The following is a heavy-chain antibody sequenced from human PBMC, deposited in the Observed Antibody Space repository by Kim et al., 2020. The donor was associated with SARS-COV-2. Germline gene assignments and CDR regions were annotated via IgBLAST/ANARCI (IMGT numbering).Heavy chain of an antibody. Sequence: SQKFQGRVTLTRDTPASTAYMELSSLRSEETAVYYCARGGVSGWRYFDYWGQGTLVTVSS. V-gene: IGHV1-3*01. D-gene: IGHD6-19*01. J-gene: IGHJ4*02. CDR3: ARGGVSGWRYFDY.